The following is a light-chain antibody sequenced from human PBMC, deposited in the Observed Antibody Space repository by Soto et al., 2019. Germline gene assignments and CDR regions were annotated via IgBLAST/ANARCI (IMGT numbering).Light chain of an antibody. CDR3: LQSYRTPLT. Sequence: DIQVTQSPSSVSASVGDRVTITCRASQDIAAYLAWYQHKPGRAPELLIHAASSLQSGVPSRFSGSGSGTDFTLTISSLQPEDFATYYCLQSYRTPLTFGGGTKVDIK. CDR2: AAS. CDR1: QDIAAY. J-gene: IGKJ4*01. V-gene: IGKV1-12*01.